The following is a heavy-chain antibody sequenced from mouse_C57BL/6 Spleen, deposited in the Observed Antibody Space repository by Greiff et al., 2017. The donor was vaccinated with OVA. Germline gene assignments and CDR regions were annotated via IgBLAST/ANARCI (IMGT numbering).Heavy chain of an antibody. J-gene: IGHJ2*01. V-gene: IGHV1-82*01. D-gene: IGHD2-3*01. CDR2: IYPGDGGT. Sequence: VKLQESGPELVKPGASVTISCKASGYAFSSYCMNWVKQRPGKGLEWIGGIYPGDGGTNYNGKFKGKATMTVDKSSSTAYMQLSSLTSEDSAVYFCARSSDGHYFDDWGQGTTLTVSS. CDR3: ARSSDGHYFDD. CDR1: GYAFSSYC.